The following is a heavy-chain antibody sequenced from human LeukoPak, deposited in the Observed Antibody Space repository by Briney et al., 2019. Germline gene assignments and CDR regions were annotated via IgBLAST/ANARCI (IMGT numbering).Heavy chain of an antibody. CDR1: GFSFISYG. CDR3: AKRPSDYGDYVSYFDY. CDR2: ISDDGRRK. D-gene: IGHD4-17*01. V-gene: IGHV3-30*18. Sequence: GGSLRLSCAASGFSFISYGMHWVRQAPGKGLEWVGVISDDGRRKDYADSVKGRFTISRGNSKDTLYLQMNSLRAEDTAVYYCAKRPSDYGDYVSYFDYWGQGTLVTVSS. J-gene: IGHJ4*02.